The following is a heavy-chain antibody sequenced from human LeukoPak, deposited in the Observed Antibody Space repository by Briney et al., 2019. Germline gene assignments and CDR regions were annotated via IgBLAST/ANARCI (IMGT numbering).Heavy chain of an antibody. CDR1: GYTFTSYY. CDR2: IIPSGGST. CDR3: ARDSRPSYDSSGYYYPGDY. Sequence: GASVKVSCKASGYTFTSYYMHWVRQAPGQGLEWMAIIIPSGGSTSYAQKFQGRVTMTRDTSTSTVYMELSSLRSEDTAVYYCARDSRPSYDSSGYYYPGDYWGQGTLVTVSS. V-gene: IGHV1-46*01. J-gene: IGHJ4*02. D-gene: IGHD3-22*01.